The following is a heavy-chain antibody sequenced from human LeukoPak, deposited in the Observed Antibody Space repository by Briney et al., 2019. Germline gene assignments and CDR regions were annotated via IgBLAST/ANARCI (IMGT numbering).Heavy chain of an antibody. J-gene: IGHJ6*02. CDR3: ARTMVRGVISAYDYGMDV. D-gene: IGHD3-10*01. CDR1: GYTFTSYD. Sequence: ASVKVSCKASGYTFTSYDINWVRQATGQGLEWMGWMNPNSGNTGYAQKFQGRVTMTRNTSISTVYMELSSLRSEDTAVYYCARTMVRGVISAYDYGMDVWGQGTTVTVSS. CDR2: MNPNSGNT. V-gene: IGHV1-8*01.